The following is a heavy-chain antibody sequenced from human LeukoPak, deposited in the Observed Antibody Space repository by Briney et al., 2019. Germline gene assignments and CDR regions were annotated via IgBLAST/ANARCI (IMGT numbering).Heavy chain of an antibody. V-gene: IGHV4-31*03. CDR1: GASISSGGHY. D-gene: IGHD6-13*01. CDR3: ARDPFGSTCFDY. Sequence: KPSETLSLTCTVSGASISSGGHYWGWIRQHPGKGLEWIGYMYYRGTPYYNPSLKSRLTISEGTSNSQFSLKLSSVTAADTAVYYCARDPFGSTCFDYWGQGTLVTVSS. J-gene: IGHJ4*02. CDR2: MYYRGTP.